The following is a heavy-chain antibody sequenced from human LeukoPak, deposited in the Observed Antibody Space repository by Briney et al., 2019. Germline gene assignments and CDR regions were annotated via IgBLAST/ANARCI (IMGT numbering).Heavy chain of an antibody. J-gene: IGHJ3*01. Sequence: GGSLRLSCVASGFTFSSYNMNCVRQAPGKGLEWVSSISYSSSYKYYADSVKGRFTISRDNAKNSLYLQMNGLTAEDTAVYYCARERATTGAFDFWGQGTMVTVSS. CDR3: ARERATTGAFDF. CDR1: GFTFSSYN. D-gene: IGHD1-1*01. CDR2: ISYSSSYK. V-gene: IGHV3-21*01.